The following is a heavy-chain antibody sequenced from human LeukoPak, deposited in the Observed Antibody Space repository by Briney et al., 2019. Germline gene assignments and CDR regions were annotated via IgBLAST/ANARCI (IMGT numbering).Heavy chain of an antibody. CDR2: IVVGSGNT. CDR3: ARGVGATINNWFDP. CDR1: GFTFTSSA. D-gene: IGHD1-26*01. Sequence: APVKVSCKASGFTFTSSAMQWVRQARGQRLEWIGWIVVGSGNTNYAQKFQERVSITRDMSTSTAYMELSSLRSEDTAVYYCARGVGATINNWFDPWGQGTLVTVSS. V-gene: IGHV1-58*02. J-gene: IGHJ5*02.